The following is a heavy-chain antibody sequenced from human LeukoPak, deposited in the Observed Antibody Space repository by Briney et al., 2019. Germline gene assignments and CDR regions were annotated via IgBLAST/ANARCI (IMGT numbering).Heavy chain of an antibody. CDR2: IYYSGST. V-gene: IGHV4-39*07. D-gene: IGHD3-22*01. CDR1: GGSISSSSYY. J-gene: IGHJ5*02. CDR3: AREGYYYDSSGYYYDGFDP. Sequence: SETLSLTCTVSGGSISSSSYYWGWIRQPPGKGLEWIGSIYYSGSTYYNPSLKSRVTISVDTSKNQFSLKLSSVTAADTAVYYCAREGYYYDSSGYYYDGFDPWGQGTLVTVSS.